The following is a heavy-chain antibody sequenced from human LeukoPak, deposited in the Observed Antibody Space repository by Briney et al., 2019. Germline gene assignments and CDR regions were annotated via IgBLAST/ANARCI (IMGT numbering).Heavy chain of an antibody. Sequence: ASVKVSCKASGYTFSFYGISWVRQAPGQGLEWMGWISAYNGNTNYAQKFQDRVTMTTDTSTSTAYMELRSLRSDDTAVYYCARDCSSTSCYDYYGMDVWGQGTTVTVSS. D-gene: IGHD2-2*01. J-gene: IGHJ6*02. CDR3: ARDCSSTSCYDYYGMDV. V-gene: IGHV1-18*01. CDR2: ISAYNGNT. CDR1: GYTFSFYG.